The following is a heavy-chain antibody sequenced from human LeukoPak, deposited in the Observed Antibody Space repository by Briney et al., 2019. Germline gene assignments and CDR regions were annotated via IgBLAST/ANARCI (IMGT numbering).Heavy chain of an antibody. CDR2: IGTGAGT. D-gene: IGHD4-23*01. V-gene: IGHV3-23*01. Sequence: GGSLRLSCAASGFTFSSYAMSWVRQAPGKGLEWVSTIGTGAGTYYADSVKGRFTISRDNSKNTLYLQMNSLRAEDTAVYYCAKAQGYGGNWVDYWGQGTLVTVSS. CDR1: GFTFSSYA. CDR3: AKAQGYGGNWVDY. J-gene: IGHJ4*02.